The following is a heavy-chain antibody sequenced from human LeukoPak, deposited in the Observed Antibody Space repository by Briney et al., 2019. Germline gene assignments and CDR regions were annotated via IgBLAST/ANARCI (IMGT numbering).Heavy chain of an antibody. CDR1: GGSISSYY. CDR2: IYYSGST. V-gene: IGHV4-59*01. Sequence: ASETLSLTCTVSGGSISSYYWSWIRQPPGKGLEWIGYIYYSGSTNYNPSLKSRVTISVDTSKNQFSLKLSSVTAADTAVYYCARESVYYDSSGYYLAAEYFQHWGQGTLVTVSS. CDR3: ARESVYYDSSGYYLAAEYFQH. J-gene: IGHJ1*01. D-gene: IGHD3-22*01.